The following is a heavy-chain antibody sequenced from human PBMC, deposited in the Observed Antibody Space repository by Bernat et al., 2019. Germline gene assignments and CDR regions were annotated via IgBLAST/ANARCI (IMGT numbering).Heavy chain of an antibody. D-gene: IGHD1-1*01. CDR2: INHSGST. CDR3: ARRSLDATLDY. V-gene: IGHV4-34*01. J-gene: IGHJ4*02. CDR1: GESFNDYF. Sequence: QVQLPQWGAGLLKPSETLSLSCAVYGESFNDYFWTWIRQPPGKGLEWIGEINHSGSTNYNVSLKSRVNILADSAKNQFSLKLTSMTAADTAVYYCARRSLDATLDYCDQVTRVIVSS.